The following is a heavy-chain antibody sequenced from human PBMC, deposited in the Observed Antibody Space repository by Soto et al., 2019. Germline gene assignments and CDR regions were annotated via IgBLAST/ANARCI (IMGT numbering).Heavy chain of an antibody. CDR3: AKRRGAGGHFDY. CDR1: GFTFSSYA. CDR2: VSIGGST. J-gene: IGHJ4*02. V-gene: IGHV3-23*01. D-gene: IGHD2-15*01. Sequence: GSLLRACAASGFTFSSYAMGWVRQGPGKGLEWVAVVSIGGSTHYADSVRGRFTISRDNSKNTLSLQMNSLTAEDTAVYFCAKRRGAGGHFDYWGQGALVTVSS.